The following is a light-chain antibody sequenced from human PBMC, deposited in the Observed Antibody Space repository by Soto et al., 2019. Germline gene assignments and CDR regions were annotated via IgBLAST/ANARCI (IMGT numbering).Light chain of an antibody. J-gene: IGLJ1*01. V-gene: IGLV2-8*01. CDR1: SSDVGAYHY. Sequence: QSALTQPPSASGSPGQSVTISCTGTSSDVGAYHYVSWYQQHPGKAPTLIIYEVSQRPSGVPDRFSGSKSGNTASLTVSGIQADDEADYYCSSYAGTNNYVFGTGTKLTVL. CDR3: SSYAGTNNYV. CDR2: EVS.